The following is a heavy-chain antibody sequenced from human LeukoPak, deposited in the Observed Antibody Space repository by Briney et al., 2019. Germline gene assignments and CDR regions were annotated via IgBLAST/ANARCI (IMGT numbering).Heavy chain of an antibody. CDR2: IIPILGIA. Sequence: GASVKVSCKASGYTFTSYGISWVRQAPGQGLEWMGRIIPILGIANYAQKFQGRVTITADKSTSTAYMELSSLRSEDTAVYYCARGGAYYGSGSYYNTLSYWGQGTLVTVSS. CDR3: ARGGAYYGSGSYYNTLSY. CDR1: GYTFTSYG. V-gene: IGHV1-69*04. D-gene: IGHD3-10*01. J-gene: IGHJ4*02.